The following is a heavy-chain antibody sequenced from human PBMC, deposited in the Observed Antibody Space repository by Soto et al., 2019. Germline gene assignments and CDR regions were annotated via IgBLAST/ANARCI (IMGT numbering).Heavy chain of an antibody. CDR2: ISGSGGST. V-gene: IGHV3-23*01. CDR1: GFTFSMYW. Sequence: GGSLRLSCVVSGFTFSMYWMHWVRQAPGQGLEWVSAISGSGGSTHYADSVKGRFTISRDNSKNTLYLQMNSLRAEDTAVYYCARDSTWDAFDIWGQGTMVTVSS. J-gene: IGHJ3*02. CDR3: ARDSTWDAFDI. D-gene: IGHD3-3*02.